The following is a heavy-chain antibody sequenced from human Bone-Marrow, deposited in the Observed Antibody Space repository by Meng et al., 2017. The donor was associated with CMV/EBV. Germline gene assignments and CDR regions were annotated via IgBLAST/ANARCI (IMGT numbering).Heavy chain of an antibody. CDR1: GGSISSNY. J-gene: IGHJ3*02. CDR3: AREDLNYDFWSGYRTATFDI. CDR2: IYYSGST. V-gene: IGHV4-59*01. D-gene: IGHD3-3*01. Sequence: SETLSLTCTVSGGSISSNYWSWIRQPPGKGPERVGHIYYSGSTNYNPSLRSRVTISVDTSKNQFSLKLSSVTAADTAVYYCAREDLNYDFWSGYRTATFDIWGQGTRVTGSS.